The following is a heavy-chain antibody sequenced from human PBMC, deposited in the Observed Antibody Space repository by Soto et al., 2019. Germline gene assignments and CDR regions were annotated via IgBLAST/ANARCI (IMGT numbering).Heavy chain of an antibody. V-gene: IGHV3-23*01. CDR1: GFSFGGYA. J-gene: IGHJ4*02. D-gene: IGHD4-4*01. CDR2: ISGSGASA. CDR3: AKGSRGYTNFYFDS. Sequence: GGSLRLSCAASGFSFGGYAMSWVRQGPGKGLEWVASISGSGASAFYADSVRGRFTISRDNSKSTVFLQLNSLRAEDTAIYYCAKGSRGYTNFYFDSWGQGTLVTVSS.